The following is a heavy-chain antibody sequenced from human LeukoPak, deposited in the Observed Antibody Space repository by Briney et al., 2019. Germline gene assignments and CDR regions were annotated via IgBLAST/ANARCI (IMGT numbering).Heavy chain of an antibody. CDR3: ARGRWLQPLDY. Sequence: GGSLRLSCAASGFTVSSYEMNWVSQAAGKGRGWVSYIISSGSNIYYADSVKGRFTISRDNAKNSLYLQMNSLRAEDTAVYYCARGRWLQPLDYWGQGTLVTVSS. J-gene: IGHJ4*02. CDR1: GFTVSSYE. V-gene: IGHV3-48*03. CDR2: IISSGSNI. D-gene: IGHD5-24*01.